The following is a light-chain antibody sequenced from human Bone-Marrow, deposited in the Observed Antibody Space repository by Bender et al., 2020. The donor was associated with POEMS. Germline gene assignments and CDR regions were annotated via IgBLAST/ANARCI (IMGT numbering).Light chain of an antibody. Sequence: QSALTQPPSASGSPGQSITISCTGTSSDVGRYNLVSWYQQHPGKAPKLMIYEGSKRPSGVSNRFSGSKSGNTASVTISGLLAEDEADYYCCSYAGSRILLFGGGTKLTVL. CDR3: CSYAGSRILL. V-gene: IGLV2-23*01. CDR1: SSDVGRYNL. J-gene: IGLJ3*02. CDR2: EGS.